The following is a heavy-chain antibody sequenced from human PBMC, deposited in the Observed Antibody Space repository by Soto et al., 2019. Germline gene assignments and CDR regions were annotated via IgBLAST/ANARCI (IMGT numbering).Heavy chain of an antibody. V-gene: IGHV6-1*01. CDR2: TYYRSKWYN. CDR1: GDRVSSNSAA. CDR3: ARAHDFWSGYYWSDYFDY. J-gene: IGHJ4*02. D-gene: IGHD3-3*01. Sequence: QSQTLSLTCAISGDRVSSNSAAWNWIRQSPSRGLEWLGRTYYRSKWYNDYAVSVKSRITINPDTSKNQFSLQLNSVTPEDTAVYYCARAHDFWSGYYWSDYFDYWGQGTLVTVSS.